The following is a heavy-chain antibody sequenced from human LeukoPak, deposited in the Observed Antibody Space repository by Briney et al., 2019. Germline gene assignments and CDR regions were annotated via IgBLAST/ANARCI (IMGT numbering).Heavy chain of an antibody. Sequence: GGSLRLSCAASGFTFSSYEMNWVRQAPGKGLEWVSYISSSGSTIYYADSVKGRFTISRDNAKNSLYLQMNSLRAEDTAVYYCARESGGKKDFDCWGQGTLVTVSS. V-gene: IGHV3-48*03. CDR3: ARESGGKKDFDC. CDR2: ISSSGSTI. J-gene: IGHJ4*02. CDR1: GFTFSSYE. D-gene: IGHD3-16*01.